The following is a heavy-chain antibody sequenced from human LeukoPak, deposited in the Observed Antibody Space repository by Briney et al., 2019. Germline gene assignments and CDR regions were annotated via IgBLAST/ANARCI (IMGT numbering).Heavy chain of an antibody. J-gene: IGHJ4*02. CDR2: ISYDGSNK. Sequence: PGGSLRLSCAASGFTFSSYAMHWVRQAPGKGLEWVAVISYDGSNKYYADSVKGRFTISRDNSKNMLYLQMNSLRVEDTAVYYCAREPYYYDSSGYSIWGQGTLLTVSS. CDR1: GFTFSSYA. V-gene: IGHV3-30*14. CDR3: AREPYYYDSSGYSI. D-gene: IGHD3-22*01.